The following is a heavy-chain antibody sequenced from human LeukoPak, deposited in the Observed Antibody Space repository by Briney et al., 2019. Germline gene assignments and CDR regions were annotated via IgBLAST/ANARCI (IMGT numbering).Heavy chain of an antibody. CDR1: GFTFSSYA. Sequence: GGSLRLSCAASGFTFSSYAMSWVRQAPGKGLEWVSAISGSGGSTYYADSVKGRFTISRDNSKNTLYLQMNSLRAEDTAVYYCAKGDMVRGVIITLFDYWGQGTLVTVSS. CDR3: AKGDMVRGVIITLFDY. D-gene: IGHD3-10*01. J-gene: IGHJ4*02. CDR2: ISGSGGST. V-gene: IGHV3-23*01.